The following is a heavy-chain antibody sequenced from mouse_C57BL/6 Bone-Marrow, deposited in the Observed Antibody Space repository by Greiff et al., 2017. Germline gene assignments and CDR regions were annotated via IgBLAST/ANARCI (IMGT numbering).Heavy chain of an antibody. V-gene: IGHV5-12*01. J-gene: IGHJ3*01. CDR2: ISNGGGST. CDR3: ARHRDGSSYSWFAY. D-gene: IGHD1-1*01. CDR1: GFTFSDYY. Sequence: DVKLVESGGGLVQPGGSLKLSCAASGFTFSDYYMYWVRQTPEKRLEWVAYISNGGGSTYYPDTVKGRFTISRDNAKNTLYLQMSRLKSEDTAMYYCARHRDGSSYSWFAYWGQGTLVTVSA.